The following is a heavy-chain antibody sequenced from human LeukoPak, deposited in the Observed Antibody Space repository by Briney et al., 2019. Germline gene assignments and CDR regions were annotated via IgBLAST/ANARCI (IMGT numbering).Heavy chain of an antibody. CDR2: IYYSGST. V-gene: IGHV4-59*08. J-gene: IGHJ3*02. D-gene: IGHD3-10*01. CDR1: GGSISSYY. CDR3: ARQKAVLLWFGELIPGAFDI. Sequence: SETLSLTCTVSGGSISSYYWSWIRQPPGKGLEWIGYIYYSGSTNYNPSLKSRVTISVDTSKNQSSLKLSSVTAADTAVYYCARQKAVLLWFGELIPGAFDIWGQGTMVTVSS.